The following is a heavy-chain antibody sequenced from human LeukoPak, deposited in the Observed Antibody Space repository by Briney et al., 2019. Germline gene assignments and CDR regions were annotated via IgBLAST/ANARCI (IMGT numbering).Heavy chain of an antibody. CDR1: GGAVSGNY. V-gene: IGHV4-59*02. J-gene: IGHJ5*02. CDR2: IHYTGST. D-gene: IGHD3-22*01. CDR3: ARVGDSSGYAVFGP. Sequence: PSETLSLTCNVSGGAVSGNYWSWVRQPPGKGLEWIGYIHYTGSTDYNPSLKSRVTMSIDTSKNQFSLRLSSVTAADTAMYYCARVGDSSGYAVFGPWGQGTLVTVSS.